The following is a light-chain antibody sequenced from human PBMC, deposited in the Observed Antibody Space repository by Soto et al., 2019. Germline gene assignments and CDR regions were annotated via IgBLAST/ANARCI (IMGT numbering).Light chain of an antibody. CDR1: SSDIGSYKF. V-gene: IGLV2-23*03. Sequence: QSVLTQPASVSESPGQSITISCTGTSSDIGSYKFVSWYRHHPGKAPKLMIYEGSKRPSGVSDRFSGSKSGNTASLTISGLQADDEADYYCCSYAGSANVFGTGTKVTVL. CDR2: EGS. CDR3: CSYAGSANV. J-gene: IGLJ1*01.